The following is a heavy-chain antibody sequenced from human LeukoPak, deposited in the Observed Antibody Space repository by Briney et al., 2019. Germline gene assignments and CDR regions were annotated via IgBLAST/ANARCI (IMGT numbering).Heavy chain of an antibody. CDR2: IVVGSGNT. Sequence: SVTVSCKASGFTFTSSAMQWVRQARGQRLEWIGWIVVGSGNTNYAQKFQERVTITRDMSTSTAYMELSSLRSEDTAVYYCAAAPPTTGSFDYWGQGTLVTVSS. J-gene: IGHJ4*02. V-gene: IGHV1-58*02. D-gene: IGHD1-1*01. CDR3: AAAPPTTGSFDY. CDR1: GFTFTSSA.